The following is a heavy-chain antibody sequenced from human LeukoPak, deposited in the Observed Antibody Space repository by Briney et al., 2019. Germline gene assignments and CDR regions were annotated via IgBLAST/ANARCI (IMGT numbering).Heavy chain of an antibody. Sequence: PSETLSLTCAVYGGSFSGYYWSWIRQPPGKGLEWIGEINHSGGTNYNPSLKSRVTISVDTSKNQFSLKLSSVTAADTAVYYCARLYGDRYFDYWGQGTLVTVSS. D-gene: IGHD4-17*01. CDR3: ARLYGDRYFDY. V-gene: IGHV4-34*01. J-gene: IGHJ4*02. CDR1: GGSFSGYY. CDR2: INHSGGT.